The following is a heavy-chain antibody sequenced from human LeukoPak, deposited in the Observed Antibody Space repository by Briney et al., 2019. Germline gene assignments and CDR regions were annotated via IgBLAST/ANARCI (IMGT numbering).Heavy chain of an antibody. J-gene: IGHJ4*02. Sequence: GGSLRLSCAASGFTFSSYAMSWVRQAPGKGLEWVANIKQDGSEKSYVDSVKGRFTISRDNAKNSLYLQMNNLRAEDTAVYYCAREGEGGFDYWGQGTLVTVSS. CDR2: IKQDGSEK. CDR3: AREGEGGFDY. CDR1: GFTFSSYA. D-gene: IGHD3-16*01. V-gene: IGHV3-7*01.